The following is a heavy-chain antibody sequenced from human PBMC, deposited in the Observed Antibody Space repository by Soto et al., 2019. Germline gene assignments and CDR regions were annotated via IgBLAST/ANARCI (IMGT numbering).Heavy chain of an antibody. CDR1: GFSLNSDGVG. D-gene: IGHD3-9*01. J-gene: IGHJ1*01. CDR3: AHKYDRGSWVYFQR. CDR2: IYWDDDR. Sequence: QITLRESGPSLVKPTQTLTLTCTFSGFSLNSDGVGVGWVRQSPGKAPVWLAIIYWDDDRRYSPSLKSRITITRDTSKNQVVLIMTTLGPVDTATYFFAHKYDRGSWVYFQRWGQGTLVTVS. V-gene: IGHV2-5*02.